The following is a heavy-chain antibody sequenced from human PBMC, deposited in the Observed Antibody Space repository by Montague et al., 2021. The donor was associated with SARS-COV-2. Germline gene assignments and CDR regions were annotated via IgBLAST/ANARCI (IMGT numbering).Heavy chain of an antibody. CDR1: GFSFSFYA. J-gene: IGHJ4*02. CDR3: ARMDILTAYPDDY. V-gene: IGHV3-23*01. CDR2: IRGSGGST. D-gene: IGHD3-9*01. Sequence: SLRLSCAASGFSFSFYAMSWVRQAPGKGLAWVSGIRGSGGSTYYSDSVKGLFTISRDNSKNTLYLQMNSLRAGGTAVYYCARMDILTAYPDDYWGQGTLVTVSS.